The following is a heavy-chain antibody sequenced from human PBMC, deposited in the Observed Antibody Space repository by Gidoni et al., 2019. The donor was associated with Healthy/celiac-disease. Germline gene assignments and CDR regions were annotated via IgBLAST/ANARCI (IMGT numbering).Heavy chain of an antibody. J-gene: IGHJ6*03. V-gene: IGHV3-53*01. D-gene: IGHD2-15*01. Sequence: EVQLVESGGGLLQPGGSLRLSCAASGFTVSSNYMSWVRQAQGKGLEWVTVIYSGGSTYYADSVKGRFTISRDNSKSTLYLQMNSLRAEDTAVYYCARGGGSGRGSHMDVWGKGTTVTVSS. CDR2: IYSGGST. CDR3: ARGGGSGRGSHMDV. CDR1: GFTVSSNY.